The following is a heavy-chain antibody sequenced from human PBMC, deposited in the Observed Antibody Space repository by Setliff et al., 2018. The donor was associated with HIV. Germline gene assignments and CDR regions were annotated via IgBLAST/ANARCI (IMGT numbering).Heavy chain of an antibody. CDR3: ARASLGYNFWSGFNYGMDV. J-gene: IGHJ6*02. Sequence: ASVKVSCKASGYTFTNFGIGWVRQAPGQGLEWMGWISAYNGNTNFAQKFQGRVSMTRNTSISTAYMELSSLRSEDTAVYYCARASLGYNFWSGFNYGMDVWGQGTTVTVSS. D-gene: IGHD3-3*01. V-gene: IGHV1-18*01. CDR1: GYTFTNFG. CDR2: ISAYNGNT.